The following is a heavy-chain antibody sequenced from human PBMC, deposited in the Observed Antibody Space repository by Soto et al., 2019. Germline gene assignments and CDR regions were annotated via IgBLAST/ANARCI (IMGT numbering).Heavy chain of an antibody. J-gene: IGHJ4*02. CDR1: GYTFTSYY. D-gene: IGHD1-26*01. CDR2: ISAYNGNT. Sequence: ASVKVSCKAPGYTFTSYYMHWVRQAPGQGLEWMGWISAYNGNTNYAQKLQGRVTMTTDTSTSTAYMELRSLRSDDTAVYYCARRTENSGSYYADYWGQGTLVTVSS. CDR3: ARRTENSGSYYADY. V-gene: IGHV1-18*04.